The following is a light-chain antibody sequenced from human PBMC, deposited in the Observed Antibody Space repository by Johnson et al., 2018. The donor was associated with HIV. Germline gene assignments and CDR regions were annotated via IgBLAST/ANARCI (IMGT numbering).Light chain of an antibody. CDR3: GTWDTSLRTGF. J-gene: IGLJ1*01. Sequence: QSVLTQPPSVSAAPGQKVTISCSGSSSNIGNNYVSWYQQLPGRAPKLLIYDNNRRPAGIPDRFSGSESGSAATLCITGLKTGDEADYYCGTWDTSLRTGFFGSGTKVTVL. CDR2: DNN. CDR1: SSNIGNNY. V-gene: IGLV1-51*01.